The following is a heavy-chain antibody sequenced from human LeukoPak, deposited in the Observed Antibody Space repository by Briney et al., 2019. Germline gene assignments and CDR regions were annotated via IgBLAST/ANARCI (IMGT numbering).Heavy chain of an antibody. J-gene: IGHJ4*02. CDR1: GFTFSNDW. V-gene: IGHV3-7*01. D-gene: IGHD1-14*01. Sequence: GSLRLSCAASGFTFSNDWMSWVRQAPGKGLEWMASIKGDGSDKYHVDSVKGRFTISRDNAKNSMYLQMNSLRAEDTAVYYCARDPETKRGRDGLDYWGPGTLVIVSS. CDR3: ARDPETKRGRDGLDY. CDR2: IKGDGSDK.